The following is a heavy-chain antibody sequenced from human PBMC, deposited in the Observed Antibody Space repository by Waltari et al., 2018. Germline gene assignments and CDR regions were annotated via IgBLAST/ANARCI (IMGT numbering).Heavy chain of an antibody. Sequence: QVQLVESGGGVVQPGRSLRLSCEASGVTFSDYGMHWIRQAPGKGLEWVAFIWYDGSDQYYTHSVKGRFTISRDNSKNTLYLQMNSLRAEDTAVYYCAREASMFGNMDVWGRGTTVIVSS. V-gene: IGHV3-33*01. D-gene: IGHD3-3*01. CDR1: GVTFSDYG. J-gene: IGHJ6*03. CDR3: AREASMFGNMDV. CDR2: IWYDGSDQ.